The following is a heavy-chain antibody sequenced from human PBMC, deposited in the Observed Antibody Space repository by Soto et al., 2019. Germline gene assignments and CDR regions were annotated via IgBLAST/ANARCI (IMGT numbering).Heavy chain of an antibody. CDR2: ISAYNGNT. CDR3: ARVSVTHCSSTSCYSPWFDP. Sequence: ASVKVSCKASGYTFTSYGISWVRQAPGQGLEWMGWISAYNGNTNYAQKLQGRVTMTTDTSTSTAYMELRSLRSDDTAVYYCARVSVTHCSSTSCYSPWFDPWGQGTLVTVSS. V-gene: IGHV1-18*01. CDR1: GYTFTSYG. D-gene: IGHD2-2*01. J-gene: IGHJ5*02.